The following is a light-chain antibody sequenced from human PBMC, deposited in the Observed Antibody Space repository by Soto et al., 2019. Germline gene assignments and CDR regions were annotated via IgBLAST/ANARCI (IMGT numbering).Light chain of an antibody. J-gene: IGLJ2*01. CDR2: LNSDGSH. CDR1: SGHSSYA. CDR3: QTWGTGIQV. Sequence: QSVLTQSPSASASLGASVKLTCTLSSGHSSYAIAWHQQQPAKGPRYLMNLNSDGSHSKGDGIPDRFSGSSSGAESYLTISSLQSEDEADYYCQTWGTGIQVFGGGTKLTVL. V-gene: IGLV4-69*01.